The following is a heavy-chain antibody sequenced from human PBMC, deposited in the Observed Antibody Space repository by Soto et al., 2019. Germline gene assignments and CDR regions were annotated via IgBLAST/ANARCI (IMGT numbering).Heavy chain of an antibody. D-gene: IGHD6-13*01. Sequence: QVQLQESGPGLVNPSQTLSLTCTVSGGSIRSSDYYWSWIRQPPGKGLEWIGYVYYSESAYYNPSLQSRGFISIDTSKHQFSLTLSSVTAADTAVYYCARVIITATGTSGFDSWGQGTLVTVSS. V-gene: IGHV4-30-4*01. J-gene: IGHJ4*02. CDR3: ARVIITATGTSGFDS. CDR2: VYYSESA. CDR1: GGSIRSSDYY.